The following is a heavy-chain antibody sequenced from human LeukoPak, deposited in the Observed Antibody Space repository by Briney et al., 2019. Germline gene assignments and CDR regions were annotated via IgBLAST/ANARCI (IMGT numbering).Heavy chain of an antibody. Sequence: PSETLSLTCTVSGGSISSGSYYWSWIRQPAGKGLEWIGRIYTSGSTNYNPSLKSRVTISADTSKNQFSLKLSSVTAADTAVYYCARGPNSSSWYFDYWGQGTLVTVSS. CDR2: IYTSGST. CDR3: ARGPNSSSWYFDY. V-gene: IGHV4-61*02. J-gene: IGHJ4*02. D-gene: IGHD6-13*01. CDR1: GGSISSGSYY.